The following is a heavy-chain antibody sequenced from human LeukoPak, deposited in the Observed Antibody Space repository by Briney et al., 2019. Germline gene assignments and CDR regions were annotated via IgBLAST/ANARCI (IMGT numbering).Heavy chain of an antibody. CDR3: ARVYTYGYSFPDY. Sequence: PGGSLRLSCTASGFTVGSRFMSWVRQAPGKGLEWVANIKQDGSDKYYVDSVKGRFTISRDNAKNSLYLQMNSLRAEDTAVYYCARVYTYGYSFPDYRGQGTLVTVSS. J-gene: IGHJ4*02. CDR2: IKQDGSDK. CDR1: GFTVGSRF. D-gene: IGHD5-18*01. V-gene: IGHV3-7*01.